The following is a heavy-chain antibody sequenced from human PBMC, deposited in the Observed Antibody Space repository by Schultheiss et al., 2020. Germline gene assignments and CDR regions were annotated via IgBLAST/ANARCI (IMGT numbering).Heavy chain of an antibody. CDR1: GGSFSGYY. D-gene: IGHD3-22*01. CDR2: IYYSGST. V-gene: IGHV4-30-4*01. CDR3: ARVDYYDSSGYYQDY. Sequence: SETLSLTCAVYGGSFSGYYWSWIRQPPGKGLEWIGYIYYSGSTYYNPSLKSRVTISVDTSKNQFSLKLSSVTAADTAVYYCARVDYYDSSGYYQDYWGQGTLVTVSS. J-gene: IGHJ4*02.